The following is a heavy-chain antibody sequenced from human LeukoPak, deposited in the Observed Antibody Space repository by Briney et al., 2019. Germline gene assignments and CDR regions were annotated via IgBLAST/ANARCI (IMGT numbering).Heavy chain of an antibody. CDR2: IIPILGIA. V-gene: IGHV1-69*04. CDR1: GGTFSSYA. Sequence: SVKVSCKASGGTFSSYAISWVRQAPGQGLEWMGRIIPILGIANYAQKFQGRVTITADKSTSTAYMELSSLRSEDTTVYYCAIKGGTNLDYWGQGTLVTVSS. CDR3: AIKGGTNLDY. J-gene: IGHJ4*02. D-gene: IGHD2-15*01.